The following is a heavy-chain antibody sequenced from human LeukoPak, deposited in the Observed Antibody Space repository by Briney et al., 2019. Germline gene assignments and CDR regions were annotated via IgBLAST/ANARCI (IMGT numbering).Heavy chain of an antibody. V-gene: IGHV1-2*02. Sequence: ASVKVSRKASGYTFTSYYMHLVRQAPGQGLEWMGWINPNSGGTNYAQKFQGRVTMTRDTSISTAYMELSRLRSDDTAVYYCARVVGFKDCSSTSCYIYYYGMDVWGQGTTVTVSS. CDR3: ARVVGFKDCSSTSCYIYYYGMDV. J-gene: IGHJ6*02. D-gene: IGHD2-2*02. CDR1: GYTFTSYY. CDR2: INPNSGGT.